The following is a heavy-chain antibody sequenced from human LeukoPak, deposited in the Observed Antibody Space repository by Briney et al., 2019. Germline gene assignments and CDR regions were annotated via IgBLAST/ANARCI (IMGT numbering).Heavy chain of an antibody. J-gene: IGHJ3*02. CDR2: INPSGGST. Sequence: ASVKVSCKASGYTFTSYYMHWVRQAPGQGLEWMGIINPSGGSTSYAQKFQGRVTVTRDTSTSTVYMELRSLRSDDTAVYYCARDNPKRGQWLGPNDAFDIWGQGTMVTVSS. V-gene: IGHV1-46*01. D-gene: IGHD6-19*01. CDR1: GYTFTSYY. CDR3: ARDNPKRGQWLGPNDAFDI.